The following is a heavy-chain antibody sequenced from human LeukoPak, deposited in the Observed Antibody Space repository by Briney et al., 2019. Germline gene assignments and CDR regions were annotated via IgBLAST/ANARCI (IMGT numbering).Heavy chain of an antibody. CDR1: GFTFSSYA. CDR2: ISGTAGST. J-gene: IGHJ3*02. V-gene: IGHV3-23*01. D-gene: IGHD6-13*01. Sequence: WGSLRLSCAASGFTFSSYAMTWVRQAPGKGREWGSAISGTAGSTYYAHSVKCRFTISRDTSKNTLYLQMNSLRAADTAVHYCAKSLYPNTWYRGTFDIWGQGTTVTVSS. CDR3: AKSLYPNTWYRGTFDI.